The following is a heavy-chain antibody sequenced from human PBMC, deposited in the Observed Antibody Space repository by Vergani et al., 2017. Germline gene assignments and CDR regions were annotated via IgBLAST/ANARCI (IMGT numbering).Heavy chain of an antibody. CDR3: AKDNDYDADGPFDL. CDR2: IDRNSATKYPV. CDR1: GFLFQDFA. V-gene: IGHV3-9*01. Sequence: VEAGGGLVQPGGSLRLSCAASGFLFQDFAFHWVRHVSGRGLEWVSGIDRNSATKYPVKYGNSMEGRFIISRDNAKKAVFLQMNNLRHEDTARYFLAKDNDYDADGPFDLWGSGTRGTVSS. J-gene: IGHJ2*01. D-gene: IGHD3-16*01.